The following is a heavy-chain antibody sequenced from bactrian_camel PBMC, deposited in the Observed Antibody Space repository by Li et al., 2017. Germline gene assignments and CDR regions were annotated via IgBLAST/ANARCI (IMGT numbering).Heavy chain of an antibody. V-gene: IGHV3S53*01. CDR2: VDSLGIP. J-gene: IGHJ4*01. CDR1: EYRGC. D-gene: IGHD1*01. Sequence: HVQLVESGGGSVQAGGSLRLSCVASEYRGCTGWLRQVPGKEREGVATVDSLGIPTYADSVKGRFTLSRDKAKNILYLQMDRLKPEDTAMYYCAADDGERIRDCATVEEEDWDRYQGTQVTVS.